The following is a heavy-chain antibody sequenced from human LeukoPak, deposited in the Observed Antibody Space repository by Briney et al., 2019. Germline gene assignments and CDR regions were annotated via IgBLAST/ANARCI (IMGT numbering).Heavy chain of an antibody. CDR1: GGTFSSYA. CDR3: ARSYDYVWGSYRWNWFDP. CDR2: IIPIFGTA. D-gene: IGHD3-16*02. Sequence: SVKVSCKASGGTFSSYAISWVRQAPGQGLEWMGRIIPIFGTANYAQKFQGRVTITTDESTSTAYMELSSLRSEDTAVYYCARSYDYVWGSYRWNWFDPWGQGTLVTASS. V-gene: IGHV1-69*05. J-gene: IGHJ5*02.